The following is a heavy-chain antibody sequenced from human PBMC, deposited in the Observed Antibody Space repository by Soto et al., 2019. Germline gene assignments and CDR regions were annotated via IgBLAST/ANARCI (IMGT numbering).Heavy chain of an antibody. CDR2: ITSSGSYV. V-gene: IGHV3-21*01. D-gene: IGHD2-2*03. J-gene: IGHJ6*02. Sequence: QAPGKGLEWVASITSSGSYVYYADSVKGRFSASRDNAKNSLSLQMDSLRPDDTAIYFCGKDGCIDGMDVWGQGTTVTVYS. CDR3: GKDGCIDGMDV.